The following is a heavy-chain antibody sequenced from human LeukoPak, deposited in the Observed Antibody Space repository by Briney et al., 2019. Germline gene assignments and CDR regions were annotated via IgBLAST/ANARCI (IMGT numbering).Heavy chain of an antibody. CDR3: ARDGIDY. Sequence: PGGSLRLSCVASGFTFSSYWMSWVRQAPGKGLEWVANIKQQGSEKYYVDSVKGRFTISRDDATNSLYLQMNSLRVEDTAVYYCARDGIDYWGQGTLVTVSS. V-gene: IGHV3-7*05. CDR1: GFTFSSYW. D-gene: IGHD1-26*01. CDR2: IKQQGSEK. J-gene: IGHJ4*02.